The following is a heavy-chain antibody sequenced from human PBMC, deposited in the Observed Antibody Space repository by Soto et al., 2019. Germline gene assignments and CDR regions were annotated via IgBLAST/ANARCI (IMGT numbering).Heavy chain of an antibody. V-gene: IGHV3-9*01. CDR2: ISWNSGRI. CDR3: AKEVRNLGYMDV. D-gene: IGHD3-16*01. CDR1: VFTFDDYA. J-gene: IGHJ6*03. Sequence: EVQLVESGGGLVQPGGSLRLSCAASVFTFDDYAMHWVRQAPGKGLEWVSGISWNSGRIGYADSVKGGFTICRDSVYNRLYLQMNSMRAADTALYYCAKEVRNLGYMDVGGKGTTFTVSS.